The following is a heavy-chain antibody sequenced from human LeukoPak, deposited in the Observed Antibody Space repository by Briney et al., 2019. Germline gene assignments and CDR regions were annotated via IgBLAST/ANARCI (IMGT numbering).Heavy chain of an antibody. V-gene: IGHV4-59*01. D-gene: IGHD3-22*01. CDR2: IYYSGST. Sequence: SETLSLTCTVSGGSISPYYWSWIRQPPGKGLEWIGYIYYSGSTNYNPSLKSRVTISVDTSKNQFSLKLSSVTAADTAVYYCARAEWLLLRFDAFDIWGQGTMVTVSS. CDR1: GGSISPYY. CDR3: ARAEWLLLRFDAFDI. J-gene: IGHJ3*02.